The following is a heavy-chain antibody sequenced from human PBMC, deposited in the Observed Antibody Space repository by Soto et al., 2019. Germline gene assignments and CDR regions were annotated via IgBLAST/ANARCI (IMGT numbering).Heavy chain of an antibody. V-gene: IGHV1-18*01. CDR1: GYTFTSYS. J-gene: IGHJ5*02. CDR3: ARDLGAPGIVVVPAAISWFDP. CDR2: ISAYNGNT. D-gene: IGHD2-2*01. Sequence: QVQLVQSGAEVKKPGASVKVSCKASGYTFTSYSISWVRQAPGQGLEWMGWISAYNGNTNYAQKLQGRVTMTTDTSTSTAYMELRRLRSDDTAVYYCARDLGAPGIVVVPAAISWFDPWGQGTLVTVSS.